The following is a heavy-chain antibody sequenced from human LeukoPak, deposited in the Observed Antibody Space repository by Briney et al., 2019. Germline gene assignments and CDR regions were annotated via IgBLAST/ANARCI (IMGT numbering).Heavy chain of an antibody. V-gene: IGHV1-46*01. J-gene: IGHJ6*03. CDR3: ARGRGGGSMDV. Sequence: ASVKVSCKASGYSFTSYYMHWVRQAPGQGLEWMGLINPSGSSTTYAQRFQGRVTMTRNTSISTAYMELSSLRSEDTAVYYCARGRGGGSMDVWGKGTTVTVSS. CDR1: GYSFTSYY. D-gene: IGHD1-26*01. CDR2: INPSGSST.